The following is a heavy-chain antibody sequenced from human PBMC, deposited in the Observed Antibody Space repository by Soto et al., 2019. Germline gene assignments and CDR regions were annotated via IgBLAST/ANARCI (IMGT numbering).Heavy chain of an antibody. CDR1: GGTFSSYA. J-gene: IGHJ6*02. Sequence: GASVKVSCKASGGTFSSYAISWVRQAPGQGLEWMGGIIPIFGTANYAQKFQGRVTITADESTSTAYMELSSLRSEDTAVYYCARDQDVSNYHGMDVWGQGTKVTVSS. CDR3: ARDQDVSNYHGMDV. V-gene: IGHV1-69*13. D-gene: IGHD3-22*01. CDR2: IIPIFGTA.